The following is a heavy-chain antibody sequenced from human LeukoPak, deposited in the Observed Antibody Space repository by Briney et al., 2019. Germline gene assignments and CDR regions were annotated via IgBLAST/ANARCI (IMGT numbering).Heavy chain of an antibody. D-gene: IGHD1-26*01. Sequence: SETLSLTCTVSGVSISSGSNYWSWIRQPAGKGLEWVGRIYTSGSTNYNPSLKSRVTISVDTSKNQFSLKLSSVTAADTAVYYCARDPSGSYSSEAWFDYWGQGTLVTVSS. J-gene: IGHJ4*02. CDR1: GVSISSGSNY. CDR3: ARDPSGSYSSEAWFDY. CDR2: IYTSGST. V-gene: IGHV4-61*02.